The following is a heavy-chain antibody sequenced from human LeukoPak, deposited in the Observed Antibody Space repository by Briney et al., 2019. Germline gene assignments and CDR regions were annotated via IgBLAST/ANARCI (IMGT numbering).Heavy chain of an antibody. CDR2: MNPNSGNT. J-gene: IGHJ6*03. Sequence: GASVKVSCKASGYTFTSYDINWVRQATGQGLEWMGWMNPNSGNTGYAQKFQGRVTMTRNTSISTAYMELSSLRSEDTAVYYCARGSDFWSGYYMMITFGGVIGHPYYYYYMDVWGKGTTVTVSS. D-gene: IGHD3-16*02. CDR3: ARGSDFWSGYYMMITFGGVIGHPYYYYYMDV. V-gene: IGHV1-8*01. CDR1: GYTFTSYD.